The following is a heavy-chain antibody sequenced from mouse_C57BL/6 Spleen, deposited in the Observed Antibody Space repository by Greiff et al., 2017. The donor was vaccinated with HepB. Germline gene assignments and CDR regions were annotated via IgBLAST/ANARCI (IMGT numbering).Heavy chain of an antibody. Sequence: QVQLQQSGAELARPGASVKLSCKASGYTFTSYGISWVKQRTGQGLEWIGEIYPRSGNTYYNEKFKGKATLTADKSSSTAYMELRSLTSEDSAVYFCARPPLPLYDSDYAMDYWGQGTSVTVSS. CDR3: ARPPLPLYDSDYAMDY. D-gene: IGHD2-4*01. CDR2: IYPRSGNT. J-gene: IGHJ4*01. V-gene: IGHV1-81*01. CDR1: GYTFTSYG.